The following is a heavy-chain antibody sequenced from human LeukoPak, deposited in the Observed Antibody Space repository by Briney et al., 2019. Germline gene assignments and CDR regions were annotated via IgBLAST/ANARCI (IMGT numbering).Heavy chain of an antibody. CDR1: GFTFSSYG. Sequence: GGSLRLSCAASGFTFSSYGMHLVRQAPGKGLEWVAFIRYDGSNKYYADSVKGRFTISRDNSKNTLYLQMNSLRAEDTAVYYCAKDRVFGPSEYYFDYWGQGTLVTVSS. J-gene: IGHJ4*02. V-gene: IGHV3-30*02. CDR3: AKDRVFGPSEYYFDY. CDR2: IRYDGSNK. D-gene: IGHD3/OR15-3a*01.